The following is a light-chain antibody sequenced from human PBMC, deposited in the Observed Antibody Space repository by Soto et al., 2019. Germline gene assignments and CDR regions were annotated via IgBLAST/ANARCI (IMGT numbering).Light chain of an antibody. V-gene: IGLV2-14*01. CDR2: EVS. CDR3: SSYTTSTTLL. CDR1: TSDVGGYNY. J-gene: IGLJ2*01. Sequence: QSALTQPASVSGSPGQSITISCTGTTSDVGGYNYVSWYQQHPDKAPKLVIYEVSNRPSGVSNRFSGSKSGNTASLTISGLQAEDEADYNCSSYTTSTTLLFGGGTKVTVL.